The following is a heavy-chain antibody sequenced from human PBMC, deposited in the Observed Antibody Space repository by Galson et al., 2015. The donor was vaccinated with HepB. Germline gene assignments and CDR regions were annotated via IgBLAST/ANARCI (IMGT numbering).Heavy chain of an antibody. CDR1: GFTFSNYW. CDR2: INSDGTCI. CDR3: ARTHGAAAGIFDY. V-gene: IGHV3-74*01. Sequence: SVRLSCAASGFTFSNYWMHWVRQAPGKGLEWVARINSDGTCITYADAVKGRFTISRDNAKKTVYLQMNSPRAEDTALYYCARTHGAAAGIFDYWGQGSLVTVSS. J-gene: IGHJ4*02. D-gene: IGHD6-13*01.